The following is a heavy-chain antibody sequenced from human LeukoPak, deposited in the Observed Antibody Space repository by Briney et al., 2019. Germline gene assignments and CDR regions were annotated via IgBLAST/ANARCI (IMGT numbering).Heavy chain of an antibody. J-gene: IGHJ3*02. CDR3: ARATAKRSGITMIVVPDAFDI. V-gene: IGHV4-59*01. CDR1: GGSISSYY. Sequence: PSETLSLTCTVSGGSISSYYWSWIRQPPGKGLEWIGYVYYSGSTNYNPSLKSRVTISVDTSKNQFSLKLSSVTAADTAVYYCARATAKRSGITMIVVPDAFDIWGQGTMVTVSS. D-gene: IGHD3-22*01. CDR2: VYYSGST.